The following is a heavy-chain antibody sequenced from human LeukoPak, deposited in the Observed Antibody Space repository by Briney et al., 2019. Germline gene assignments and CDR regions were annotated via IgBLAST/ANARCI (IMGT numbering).Heavy chain of an antibody. J-gene: IGHJ4*02. V-gene: IGHV3-30-3*01. CDR2: ISYDGSNK. Sequence: PGRSLRLSCAASGFTCSSYAMHWVRQAPGKGLEWVAVISYDGSNKYYADSVKGRFTISRDNSKNTLYLQMNSLRAEDTAVYYCASFPWELRPTWGQGTLVTVSS. CDR3: ASFPWELRPT. D-gene: IGHD1-26*01. CDR1: GFTCSSYA.